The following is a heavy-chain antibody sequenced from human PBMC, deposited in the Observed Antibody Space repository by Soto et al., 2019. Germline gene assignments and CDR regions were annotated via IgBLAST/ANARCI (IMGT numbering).Heavy chain of an antibody. CDR1: GYTFTGYY. J-gene: IGHJ4*02. D-gene: IGHD1-26*01. Sequence: ASVKVSCKASGYTFTGYYMHWVRQAPGQGLGWMGWINPNSGGTNYAQKFQGWVTMTRDTSISTAYMELSRLRSDDTAVYYCARGPTSGSYSFDYWGQGTLVTVSS. CDR3: ARGPTSGSYSFDY. V-gene: IGHV1-2*04. CDR2: INPNSGGT.